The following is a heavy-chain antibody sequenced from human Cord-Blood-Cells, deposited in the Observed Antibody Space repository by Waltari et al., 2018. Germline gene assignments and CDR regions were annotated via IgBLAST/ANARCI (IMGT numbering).Heavy chain of an antibody. Sequence: QVQLQQWGAGLLKPSETLSLTCAVYGGSFSGYYWSWIRQPPGKGLEWIGEINHSESTNYNPSLKSRVTISVDTSKNQFSLKLSSVTAADTAVYYCARFYDFWSGYYFDYWGQGTLVTVSS. CDR3: ARFYDFWSGYYFDY. D-gene: IGHD3-3*01. CDR1: GGSFSGYY. V-gene: IGHV4-34*01. CDR2: INHSEST. J-gene: IGHJ4*02.